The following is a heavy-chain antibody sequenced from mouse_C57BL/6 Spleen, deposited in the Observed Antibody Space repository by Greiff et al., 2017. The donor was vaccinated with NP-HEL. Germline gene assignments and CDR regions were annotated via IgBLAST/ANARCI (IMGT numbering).Heavy chain of an antibody. Sequence: EVQGVESGAELVRPGASVKLSCTASGFNIKDDYMHWVKQRPEQGLEWIGWIDPENGDTEYASKIQGKATITADTSSNTAYLQLSSLTSEDTAVYYCTTGGLYYGNYEAYWGQGTLVTVSA. D-gene: IGHD2-1*01. CDR2: IDPENGDT. V-gene: IGHV14-4*01. CDR3: TTGGLYYGNYEAY. CDR1: GFNIKDDY. J-gene: IGHJ3*01.